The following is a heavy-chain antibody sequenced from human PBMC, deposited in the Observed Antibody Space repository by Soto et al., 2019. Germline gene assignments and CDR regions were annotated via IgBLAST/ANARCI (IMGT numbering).Heavy chain of an antibody. CDR3: ARDFWYSSPRYYYYYYGMDV. D-gene: IGHD6-13*01. Sequence: SVKVSCKASGGTFSSYAISWVRQAPGQGLEWMGAIIPIFGTANYAQKFQGRVTITADESTSTAYMELSSLRSEDTAVYYCARDFWYSSPRYYYYYYGMDVWGQGTTVTVSS. CDR2: IIPIFGTA. V-gene: IGHV1-69*13. J-gene: IGHJ6*02. CDR1: GGTFSSYA.